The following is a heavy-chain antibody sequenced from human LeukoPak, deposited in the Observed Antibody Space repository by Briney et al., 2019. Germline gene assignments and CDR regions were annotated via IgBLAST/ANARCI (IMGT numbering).Heavy chain of an antibody. CDR1: GGSISSGSYY. Sequence: SETLSLTCTVSGGSISSGSYYWSWIRQPAGKGLEWIGRIYTSGSTNYNPSLKSRVTISVDTSKNQFSLKLSSVTAADTAVYYCAREFSDILTGYGPGVGEQDNDYWGQGTLVTVSS. V-gene: IGHV4-61*02. D-gene: IGHD3-9*01. CDR3: AREFSDILTGYGPGVGEQDNDY. CDR2: IYTSGST. J-gene: IGHJ4*02.